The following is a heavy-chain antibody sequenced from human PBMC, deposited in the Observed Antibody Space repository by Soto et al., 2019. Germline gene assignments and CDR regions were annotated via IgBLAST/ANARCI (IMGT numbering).Heavy chain of an antibody. V-gene: IGHV5-51*01. D-gene: IGHD1-1*01. CDR3: ARHGMQGSYNYGMHX. CDR2: IYPADSDT. J-gene: IGHJ6*02. Sequence: VESLRISCKGSYCSFTNYWIGWVRQMPGKGLELMAIIYPADSDTRYYPSFQGQVTISAYESIITAYLQWSSLKSSDTAMYYCARHGMQGSYNYGMHXWGQGTMFTIS. CDR1: YCSFTNYW.